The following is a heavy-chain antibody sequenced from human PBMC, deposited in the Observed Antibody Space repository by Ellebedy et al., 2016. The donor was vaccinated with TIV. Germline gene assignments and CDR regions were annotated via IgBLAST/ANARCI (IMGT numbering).Heavy chain of an antibody. J-gene: IGHJ4*02. Sequence: GESLKISCVVSGFTFSTYAMRWFRQAPGKGLEWVSSLTTGGVTFYAESVKDRFTISRDSSTNTLYLQMNSLIAEDTAVYFCARDRTPGDGYWVFDYWGQGTLVTVSS. D-gene: IGHD5-18*01. CDR1: GFTFSTYA. V-gene: IGHV3-23*01. CDR2: LTTGGVT. CDR3: ARDRTPGDGYWVFDY.